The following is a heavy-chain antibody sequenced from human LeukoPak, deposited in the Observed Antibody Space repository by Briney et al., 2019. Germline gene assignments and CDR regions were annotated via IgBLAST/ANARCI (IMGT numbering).Heavy chain of an antibody. CDR2: ISSSGSTI. D-gene: IGHD5-24*01. Sequence: GGSLRLSCAASGFTFSDYYMSWIRQAPGKGLEWVSYISSSGSTIYYADSVKGRFTISRDNAKNSLYPQMNSLRAEDTAVYYCARKSNGGYNSLDYWGQGTLVTVSS. J-gene: IGHJ4*02. V-gene: IGHV3-11*01. CDR3: ARKSNGGYNSLDY. CDR1: GFTFSDYY.